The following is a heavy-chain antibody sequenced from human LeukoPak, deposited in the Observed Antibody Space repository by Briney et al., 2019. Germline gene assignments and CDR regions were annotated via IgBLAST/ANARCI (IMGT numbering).Heavy chain of an antibody. J-gene: IGHJ4*02. CDR1: GFTFSSYA. V-gene: IGHV3-30*04. D-gene: IGHD4-17*01. CDR2: ISYDGSNK. Sequence: GGSLRLSCAASGFTFSSYAMHWVRQAPGKGLEWVAVISYDGSNKYYADSVKGRFTISRDNSKNTLYLQMNSLRAEDTAVYYCAEATVYGDWNPTNWGQGTLVTVSS. CDR3: AEATVYGDWNPTN.